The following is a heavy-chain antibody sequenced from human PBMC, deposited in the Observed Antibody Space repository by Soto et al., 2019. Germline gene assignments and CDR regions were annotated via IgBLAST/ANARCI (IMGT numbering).Heavy chain of an antibody. CDR2: IIPILGIA. Sequence: QVQLVQSGAEVKKPGSSVKVSCKASGGTFSSYTISWVRQAPGQGLEWMGRIIPILGIANYAQKFQGRVTITADKSTSADYMELSSLRSEDTAVYYWARSPRRGHGNYYYYMDVWGKGTTVTVSS. CDR1: GGTFSSYT. CDR3: ARSPRRGHGNYYYYMDV. V-gene: IGHV1-69*02. J-gene: IGHJ6*03.